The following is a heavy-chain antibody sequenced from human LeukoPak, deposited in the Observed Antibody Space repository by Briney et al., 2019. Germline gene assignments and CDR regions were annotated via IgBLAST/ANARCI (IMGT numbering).Heavy chain of an antibody. CDR2: ISSSGSTI. D-gene: IGHD3-16*02. CDR3: AKYDYVWGSYRFSPFRS. J-gene: IGHJ5*02. V-gene: IGHV3-11*01. CDR1: GFTFSDYF. Sequence: PGGSLRLSCAASGFTFSDYFMSWIRQAPGKGLEWVSYISSSGSTIYYADSVKGRFTISRDNSKNTLYLQMNSLRAEDTAVYYCAKYDYVWGSYRFSPFRSWGQGTLVTVSS.